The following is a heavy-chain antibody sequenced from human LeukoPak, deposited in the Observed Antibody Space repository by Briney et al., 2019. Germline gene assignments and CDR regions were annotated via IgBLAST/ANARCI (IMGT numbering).Heavy chain of an antibody. CDR3: ARGISYYDSSGYPPFDY. J-gene: IGHJ4*02. CDR1: GGSFSGYY. Sequence: SETLSLTCAVYGGSFSGYYWSWIRQPPGKGLEWIGEINHSGSTNYNPSLKSRVTISVDTSKNQFSLKLSSVTAADTAVYYCARGISYYDSSGYPPFDYWGQGTLVTVSS. D-gene: IGHD3-22*01. V-gene: IGHV4-34*01. CDR2: INHSGST.